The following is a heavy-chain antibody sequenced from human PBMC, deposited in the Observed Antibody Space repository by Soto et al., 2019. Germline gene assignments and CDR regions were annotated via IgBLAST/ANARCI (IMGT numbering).Heavy chain of an antibody. J-gene: IGHJ3*02. CDR1: GFTFPNYA. CDR3: AKHLPSKQQQLLCADAFHI. CDR2: VTGRASST. Sequence: EVRLLESGGGLVQPGGSLRLSCFASGFTFPNYAMSWVRQAPGKGLEWVSVVTGRASSTYYADSVEGRFTISRDSSRNTLFLQLNSLGAEDTAVYYCAKHLPSKQQQLLCADAFHIWGQGTMLTVSS. V-gene: IGHV3-23*01. D-gene: IGHD6-13*01.